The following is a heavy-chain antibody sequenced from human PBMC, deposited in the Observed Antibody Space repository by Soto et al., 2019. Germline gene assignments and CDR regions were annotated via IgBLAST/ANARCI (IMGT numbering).Heavy chain of an antibody. Sequence: ASVKVSCKASGGTFSSYTISWVRQAPGQGLEWMGRIIPILGIANYAQKFQGRVTITADKSTSTAYMELSSLRSEDTAVYYCARGTVVAAAFDPWGQGTLVTVSS. V-gene: IGHV1-69*02. D-gene: IGHD2-15*01. CDR1: GGTFSSYT. J-gene: IGHJ5*02. CDR3: ARGTVVAAAFDP. CDR2: IIPILGIA.